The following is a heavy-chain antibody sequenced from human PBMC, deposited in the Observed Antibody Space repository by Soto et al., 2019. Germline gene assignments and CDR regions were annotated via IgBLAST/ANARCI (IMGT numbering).Heavy chain of an antibody. D-gene: IGHD6-13*01. V-gene: IGHV4-31*02. Sequence: PSETLSLTCTVSGGSISSGGYYWSWIRQHPGKGLEWIGYIYYSGSTYYNPSLKSRVTISVDTSKNQFSLKLSSVTAADTAVYYCARGIAAAGTSWYFDLWGRGTLVTVSS. CDR1: GGSISSGGYY. CDR3: ARGIAAAGTSWYFDL. CDR2: IYYSGST. J-gene: IGHJ2*01.